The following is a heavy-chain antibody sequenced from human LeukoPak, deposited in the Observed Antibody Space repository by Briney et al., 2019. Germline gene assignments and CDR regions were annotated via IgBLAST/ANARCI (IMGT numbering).Heavy chain of an antibody. D-gene: IGHD3-10*01. CDR1: GGSISGRY. CDR2: IHSSGST. J-gene: IGHJ6*03. V-gene: IGHV4-59*11. CDR3: ARLGSGHYYYYMDV. Sequence: KTSETLSLTCTVSGGSISGRYWTWVRQPPGKRLEWIAFIHSSGSTNYNSSFKNRPTISVDTSKNQFSLKLSSVTAADTAVYYCARLGSGHYYYYMDVWGKGTTVTVSS.